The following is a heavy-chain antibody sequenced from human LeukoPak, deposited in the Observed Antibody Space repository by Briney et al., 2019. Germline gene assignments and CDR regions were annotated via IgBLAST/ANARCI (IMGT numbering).Heavy chain of an antibody. J-gene: IGHJ3*02. CDR3: ARGAGSYGSAFDI. CDR2: INPKSGGT. V-gene: IGHV1-2*06. D-gene: IGHD1-26*01. Sequence: ASVKVSCKASGYTFTGYYMHWVRQAPGQGLEWMGRINPKSGGTNYAQKFQGRVTMTRDTSITTAYMELTRLRSDDTAVYYCARGAGSYGSAFDIWGQGTMVIVSS. CDR1: GYTFTGYY.